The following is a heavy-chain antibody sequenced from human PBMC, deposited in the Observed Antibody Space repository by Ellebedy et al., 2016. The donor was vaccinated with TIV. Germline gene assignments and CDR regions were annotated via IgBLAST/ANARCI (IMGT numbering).Heavy chain of an antibody. CDR2: ISGSGGST. V-gene: IGHV3-23*01. CDR1: GFTFSSYA. J-gene: IGHJ4*02. Sequence: GESLKISCAASGFTFSSYAMSWVRQAPGKGLEWVSAISGSGGSTYYADSVKGRFTISRDNSKNTLYLQMNSLRAEDTAVYYCAKDRLWFGEFDYWGQGTLVTVSS. CDR3: AKDRLWFGEFDY. D-gene: IGHD3-10*01.